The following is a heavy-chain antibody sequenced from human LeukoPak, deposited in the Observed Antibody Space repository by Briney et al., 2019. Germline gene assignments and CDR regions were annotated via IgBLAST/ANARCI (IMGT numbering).Heavy chain of an antibody. CDR2: IYPGDSDT. CDR3: ARPPDYYDSSGPYYFDY. V-gene: IGHV5-51*01. J-gene: IGHJ4*02. CDR1: GYSFTSYW. D-gene: IGHD3-22*01. Sequence: GESLKISCKGSGYSFTSYWIVWVRQMPGKGLEWMGIIYPGDSDTRYSPSFQGQVTISADKSISTAYLQWSSLKASDTAMYYCARPPDYYDSSGPYYFDYWGQGTLATVSS.